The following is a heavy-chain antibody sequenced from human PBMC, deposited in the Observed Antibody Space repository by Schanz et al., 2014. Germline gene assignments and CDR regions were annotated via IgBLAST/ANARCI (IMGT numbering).Heavy chain of an antibody. CDR3: ARYGFRKFGVVYGLAV. CDR1: GFTFSDYY. Sequence: QVQLVESGGGLVKPGGSLRLSCAASGFTFSDYYMTWIRQAPGKGLEWVSYISSSASTIQYADYTDSVKGRFTISRDNAKNSLYLQMNSLRAEDTAVYYCARYGFRKFGVVYGLAVWGQGTTVTVS. V-gene: IGHV3-11*01. J-gene: IGHJ6*02. CDR2: ISSSASTIQYA. D-gene: IGHD3-3*01.